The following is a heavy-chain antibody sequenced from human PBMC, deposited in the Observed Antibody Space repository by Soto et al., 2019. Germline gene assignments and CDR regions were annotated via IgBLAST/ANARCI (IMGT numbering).Heavy chain of an antibody. CDR1: GGSFSGYY. Sequence: SETLSLTCAVYGGSFSGYYWSWIRQPPGKGLEWIGEINHSGSTNYNPSLKSRVTISVDTSKNQFSLKLSSVTAADTAVYYCARGCVTMVRGVIISFRYYYMDVWGKGTTVTVSS. D-gene: IGHD3-10*01. CDR3: ARGCVTMVRGVIISFRYYYMDV. CDR2: INHSGST. V-gene: IGHV4-34*01. J-gene: IGHJ6*03.